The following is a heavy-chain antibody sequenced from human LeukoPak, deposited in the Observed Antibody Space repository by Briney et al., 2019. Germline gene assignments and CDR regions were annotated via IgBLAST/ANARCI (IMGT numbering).Heavy chain of an antibody. CDR3: ACLTTADAFDI. D-gene: IGHD3-22*01. Sequence: PAETLSLTGTVSGGSISSYYWSWIRQPPGKGLEWIGYIFYSGSTNYNPSLKSRVTISVDTSKNQFSLKLSSVTAADTAVYYCACLTTADAFDIWGQGTMVTVSS. J-gene: IGHJ3*02. CDR1: GGSISSYY. V-gene: IGHV4-59*01. CDR2: IFYSGST.